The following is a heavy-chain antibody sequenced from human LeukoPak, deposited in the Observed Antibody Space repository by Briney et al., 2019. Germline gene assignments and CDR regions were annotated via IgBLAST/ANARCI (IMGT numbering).Heavy chain of an antibody. J-gene: IGHJ4*02. CDR2: MNPNSGNT. Sequence: GASVKVSCKASGYTFTSYGISWVRQAPGQGLEWMGWMNPNSGNTNYAQKLQGRVTMTTDTSTSTAYMELRSLRSDDTAVYYCARGWLNGWELPPYYWGQGTLVTVSS. CDR3: ARGWLNGWELPPYY. V-gene: IGHV1-18*01. CDR1: GYTFTSYG. D-gene: IGHD1-26*01.